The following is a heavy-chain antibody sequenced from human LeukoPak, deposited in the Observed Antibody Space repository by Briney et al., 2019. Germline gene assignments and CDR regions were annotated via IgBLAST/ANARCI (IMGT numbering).Heavy chain of an antibody. J-gene: IGHJ2*01. V-gene: IGHV4-59*01. CDR2: IHYSGST. CDR1: GGSISSYY. Sequence: SETLSLTCTVSGGSISSYYWSWIRQPPGKGLEWIGYIHYSGSTNYNPSLKSRVTISVDTSKNQFSLKLSSVTAADTAVYYCARDRTYCSGGSCYFDWYFDLWGRGTLVTVSS. CDR3: ARDRTYCSGGSCYFDWYFDL. D-gene: IGHD2-15*01.